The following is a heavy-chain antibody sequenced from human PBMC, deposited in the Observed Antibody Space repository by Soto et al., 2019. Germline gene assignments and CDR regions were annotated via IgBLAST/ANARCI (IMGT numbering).Heavy chain of an antibody. CDR3: ARGLSGLGIVVVPAAVDAFDS. D-gene: IGHD2-2*01. Sequence: PSETLSLTCTVSGGSISSYYWSWIRQPPGKGLEWIGYIYYSGSTNYNPSLKSRVTISVDTSKNQFSLKLSSVTAADTAVYYCARGLSGLGIVVVPAAVDAFDSWGQGTMVTVSS. J-gene: IGHJ3*02. V-gene: IGHV4-59*08. CDR1: GGSISSYY. CDR2: IYYSGST.